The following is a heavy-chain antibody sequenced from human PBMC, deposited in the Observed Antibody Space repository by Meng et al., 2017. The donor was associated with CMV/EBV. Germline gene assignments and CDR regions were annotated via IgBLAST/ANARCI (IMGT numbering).Heavy chain of an antibody. J-gene: IGHJ4*02. Sequence: GSLRLSCTVSGDSISGYYWSWIRQPPGKGLEWIGHIHDSGSTYYNPSLKSRVTISVDTSKNQFSLQLSSVTAADTAVYYCERVREGFWSGFSTFDYWGQGTLVTVSS. V-gene: IGHV4-59*01. D-gene: IGHD3-3*01. CDR2: IHDSGST. CDR3: ERVREGFWSGFSTFDY. CDR1: GDSISGYY.